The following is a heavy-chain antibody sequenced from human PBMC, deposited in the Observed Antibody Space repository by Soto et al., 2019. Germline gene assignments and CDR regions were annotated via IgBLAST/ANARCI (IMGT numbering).Heavy chain of an antibody. CDR3: ARDPTYCISTSCSDDAFDI. CDR2: INPNSGGT. V-gene: IGHV1-2*04. CDR1: GYTFTGYY. Sequence: GASVKVSCKASGYTFTGYYMHWVRQAPGQGLEWMGWINPNSGGTNYAQKFQGWVTMTRDTSISTAYMELSRLRSDDTAVYYCARDPTYCISTSCSDDAFDIWGQGTMVTVSS. D-gene: IGHD2-2*01. J-gene: IGHJ3*02.